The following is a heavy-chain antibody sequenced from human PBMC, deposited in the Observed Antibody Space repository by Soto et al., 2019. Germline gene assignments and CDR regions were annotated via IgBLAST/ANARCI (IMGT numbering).Heavy chain of an antibody. CDR3: ARGDGYDYFDY. Sequence: QVQLQESGPGLVKPSETLSLTCTVSGGSISSYYWSWIRQPPGKGLEWIGYIYYSGSTNYNPSLKSRVTISVDTSKNQFSLKLSSVTAADTAVYYCARGDGYDYFDYWGQGTLVTVSS. V-gene: IGHV4-59*01. CDR1: GGSISSYY. CDR2: IYYSGST. J-gene: IGHJ4*02. D-gene: IGHD6-13*01.